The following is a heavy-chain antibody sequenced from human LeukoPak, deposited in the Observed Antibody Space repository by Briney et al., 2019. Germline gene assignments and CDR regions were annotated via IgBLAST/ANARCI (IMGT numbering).Heavy chain of an antibody. V-gene: IGHV6-1*01. D-gene: IGHD5-18*01. J-gene: IGHJ3*02. CDR2: TYYRSKWYN. CDR1: GDSFSSNSAA. Sequence: SQTLSLTCAISGDSFSSNSAAWNWIRQSPSRGLEWLGRTYYRSKWYNDYAVSVKSRITINPDTSKNQFSLQLNSVTPEDTAVYYCAREVQLWLRAYDAFDIWGQGTMVTVSS. CDR3: AREVQLWLRAYDAFDI.